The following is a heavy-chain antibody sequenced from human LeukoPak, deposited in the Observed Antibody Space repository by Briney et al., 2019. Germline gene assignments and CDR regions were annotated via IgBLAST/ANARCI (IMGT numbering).Heavy chain of an antibody. V-gene: IGHV1-46*01. CDR2: INPSGGST. CDR3: ARVSVGSWELDY. D-gene: IGHD1-26*01. J-gene: IGHJ4*02. CDR1: GYTFTSYG. Sequence: GASVKVSCKASGYTFTSYGISWVRQAPGQGLEWMGIINPSGGSTSYAQKFQGRVTMTRDTSTSTVYMELSSLRSEDTAVYYCARVSVGSWELDYWGQGTLVTVSS.